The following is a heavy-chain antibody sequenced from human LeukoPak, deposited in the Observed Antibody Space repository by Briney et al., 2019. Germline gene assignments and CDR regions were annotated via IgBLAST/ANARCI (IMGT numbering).Heavy chain of an antibody. J-gene: IGHJ4*02. D-gene: IGHD6-13*01. CDR2: IYYSGTT. CDR1: GGSISSYY. V-gene: IGHV4-59*01. CDR3: ARGVYIAAAQYGY. Sequence: SETLFLTCTVPGGSISSYYWSWIRQPPAKGLGWIGYIYYSGTTNYNTTLKSRVTISVATSKNQFSLKLSSVTAADTAVYYCARGVYIAAAQYGYWGQGTLVTVSS.